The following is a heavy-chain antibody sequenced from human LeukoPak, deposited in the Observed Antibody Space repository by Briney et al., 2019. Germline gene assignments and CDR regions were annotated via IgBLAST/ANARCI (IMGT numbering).Heavy chain of an antibody. V-gene: IGHV3-11*04. CDR1: GFTFSDYY. CDR2: ISASGTTV. CDR3: VREGNLY. J-gene: IGHJ4*02. Sequence: PGGSLRLSCAASGFTFSDYYMTWIRQAPGEGLEWVSYISASGTTVRYADSVEGRFTISRDNAKNSLYLQFNSLRAEDTAVYFCVREGNLYWGQGTLVTVSS.